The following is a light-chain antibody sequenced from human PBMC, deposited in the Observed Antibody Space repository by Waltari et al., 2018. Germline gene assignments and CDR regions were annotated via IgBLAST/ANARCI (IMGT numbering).Light chain of an antibody. J-gene: IGLJ1*01. CDR3: AAWVDSLYGCF. CDR1: SSSIGRNP. CDR2: TAS. Sequence: QSVLTQPPSASGPPGQTVSISCSGSSSSIGRNPVRWYQVLPGAAPRLLIHTASQRPSGVPDRFSASRSGTSSSLAISGLQFEDAAEYYCAAWVDSLYGCFFGTGTRVTVL. V-gene: IGLV1-44*01.